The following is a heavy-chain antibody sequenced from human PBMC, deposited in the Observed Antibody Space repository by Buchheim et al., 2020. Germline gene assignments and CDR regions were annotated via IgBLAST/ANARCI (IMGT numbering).Heavy chain of an antibody. CDR2: IYHSGST. J-gene: IGHJ4*01. V-gene: IGHV4-59*01. CDR1: GGSISSYY. Sequence: QVQLQESGPGLVKPSETLSLTCTVSGGSISSYYWSWIRQPPGKGLEWIGYIYHSGSTNYIPSLKSRVTISIDTSKNQFSTKLSSVTAADTAVYYCARDIDYWGQGTL. CDR3: ARDIDY.